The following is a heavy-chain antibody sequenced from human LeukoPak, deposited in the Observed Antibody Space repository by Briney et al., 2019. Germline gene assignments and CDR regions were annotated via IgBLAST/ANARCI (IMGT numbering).Heavy chain of an antibody. Sequence: QPGRSLRLSCAASGFTFDDYAMHWVRQAPGKGLEWVSGISWNSGSIGYADSVKGRFTISRDNAKNSLYLQMNSLRAEDTALYYCAKDILFGGYSYGAGAFDIWGQGTMVTVSS. D-gene: IGHD5-18*01. CDR3: AKDILFGGYSYGAGAFDI. CDR2: ISWNSGSI. J-gene: IGHJ3*02. CDR1: GFTFDDYA. V-gene: IGHV3-9*01.